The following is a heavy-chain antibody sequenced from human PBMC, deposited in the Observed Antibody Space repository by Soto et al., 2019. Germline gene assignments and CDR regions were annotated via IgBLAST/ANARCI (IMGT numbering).Heavy chain of an antibody. V-gene: IGHV4-34*01. CDR2: INHSGGA. CDR1: GWSFSGYY. Sequence: SEFLSLTCAAYGWSFSGYYWSWVRQPPGKGLEWIAEINHSGGANYNPSLKCRVTRSVDTSKNQYSLKQSSVTALGTAVYDCARGARRGVVIIRLPHRGKYYYGMDVWGQGTTVTVSS. CDR3: ARGARRGVVIIRLPHRGKYYYGMDV. J-gene: IGHJ6*02. D-gene: IGHD3-3*01.